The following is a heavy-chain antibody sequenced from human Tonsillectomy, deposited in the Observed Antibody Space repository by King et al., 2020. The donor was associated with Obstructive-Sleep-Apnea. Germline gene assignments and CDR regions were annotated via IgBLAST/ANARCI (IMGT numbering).Heavy chain of an antibody. D-gene: IGHD3-16*01. CDR2: ISWNSGSI. CDR3: AKALSGNYYYYGMDV. Sequence: VQLVESGGGLVQPGRSLRLSCAASGFTFDDYAMHWVRQAPGKGLEWVSGISWNSGSIGYADSVKGRFTISRDNAKNSLYLQMNSLRAEDTALYYCAKALSGNYYYYGMDVWGQGTTVTVSS. CDR1: GFTFDDYA. J-gene: IGHJ6*02. V-gene: IGHV3-9*01.